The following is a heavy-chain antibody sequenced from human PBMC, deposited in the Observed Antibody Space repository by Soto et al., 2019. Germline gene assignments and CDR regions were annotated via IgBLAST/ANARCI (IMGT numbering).Heavy chain of an antibody. CDR3: ARACSSNSCYDVFDY. CDR2: IFSSGST. D-gene: IGHD2-2*01. Sequence: SETLSLTXTVSGGSINTFYWSWVRQPAGKGLEWIGRIFSSGSTSFNPSLESRVAMSVDTSKNQFSLKLSSVTAADTAVYYCARACSSNSCYDVFDYWGQGTLVTVSS. V-gene: IGHV4-4*07. J-gene: IGHJ4*02. CDR1: GGSINTFY.